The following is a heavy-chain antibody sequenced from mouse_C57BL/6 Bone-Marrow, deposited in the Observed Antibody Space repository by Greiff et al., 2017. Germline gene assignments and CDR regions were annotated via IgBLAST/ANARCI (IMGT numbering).Heavy chain of an antibody. D-gene: IGHD2-4*01. CDR1: GYTFTSYW. Sequence: QVQLQQPGAELVKPGASVKLSCKASGYTFTSYWMQWVKQRPGQGLEWIGEIDPSDSYTNYNQKFKGKATLTVDTSSSTAYMQLSSLTSEDSAVYYCARGYYDYDEYWYFDVWGTGTTVTVSS. V-gene: IGHV1-50*01. CDR3: ARGYYDYDEYWYFDV. CDR2: IDPSDSYT. J-gene: IGHJ1*03.